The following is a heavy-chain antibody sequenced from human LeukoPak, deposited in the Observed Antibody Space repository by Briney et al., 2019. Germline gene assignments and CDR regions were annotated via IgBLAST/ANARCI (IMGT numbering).Heavy chain of an antibody. V-gene: IGHV4-4*02. J-gene: IGHJ6*02. D-gene: IGHD3-10*01. CDR3: ARGEDYYGSGSYSTAAGMDV. Sequence: SGTLSLTCAVSGGSISSSNWWSWVRQPPGKGLEWIGEIYHSGSTNYNPSLKSRVTISVDKSKNQFSLKLSSVTAADTAVYYCARGEDYYGSGSYSTAAGMDVWGQGTTVTVSS. CDR1: GGSISSSNW. CDR2: IYHSGST.